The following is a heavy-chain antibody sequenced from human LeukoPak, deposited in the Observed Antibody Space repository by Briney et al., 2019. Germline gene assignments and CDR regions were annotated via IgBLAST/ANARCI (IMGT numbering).Heavy chain of an antibody. CDR3: ARARFGVVII. V-gene: IGHV3-66*01. CDR2: IYSGGST. Sequence: GRSLRLSCAASGFTVSSNYMSWVRQAPGKGLEWVSVIYSGGSTYYADSVKGRFTISRDNSKNTLYLQMNSLRAEDTAVYYCARARFGVVIIWGQGTLVTVSS. CDR1: GFTVSSNY. J-gene: IGHJ4*02. D-gene: IGHD3-3*01.